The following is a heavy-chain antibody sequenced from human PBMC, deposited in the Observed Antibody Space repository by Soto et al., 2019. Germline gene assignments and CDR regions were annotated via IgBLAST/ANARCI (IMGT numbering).Heavy chain of an antibody. Sequence: ASVKVSCKASGYTFTSYGISWVRQAPGQGLEWMGWISAYNGNTNYAQKLQGRVTMTTDTSTSTAYMELRSLRSDDTDVYYCARGNRAFNYYYYGMDVWGQGTTVTVSS. CDR3: ARGNRAFNYYYYGMDV. V-gene: IGHV1-18*01. J-gene: IGHJ6*02. CDR1: GYTFTSYG. CDR2: ISAYNGNT.